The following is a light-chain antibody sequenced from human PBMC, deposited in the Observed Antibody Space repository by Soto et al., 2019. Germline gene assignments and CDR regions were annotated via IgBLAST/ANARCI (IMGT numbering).Light chain of an antibody. V-gene: IGKV3D-15*01. CDR3: KQYNSWHLP. CDR2: DIF. J-gene: IGKJ4*01. CDR1: QSVGSD. Sequence: EILMTQSTATMSVSPGERATRSWRAIQSVGSDLAWYQQKPGQAPRLVIYDIFTRATGVPNRISGSGSGTEFTLTIRSMQSEDFAVYYCKQYNSWHLPLGGGNKVDIK.